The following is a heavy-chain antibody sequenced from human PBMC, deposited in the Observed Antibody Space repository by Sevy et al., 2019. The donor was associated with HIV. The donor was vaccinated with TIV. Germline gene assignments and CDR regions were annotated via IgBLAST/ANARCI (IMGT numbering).Heavy chain of an antibody. Sequence: GGSLRLSCAASGFTFSSYAMHWVRQAPGKGLEWVAVISYDGSNKYYADSVKGRFTISRDNSKNTLYLQMNSLRAEDTAVYYCARDSRYSSGWNDASDIWGQGTMVTVSS. D-gene: IGHD6-19*01. J-gene: IGHJ3*02. V-gene: IGHV3-30-3*01. CDR3: ARDSRYSSGWNDASDI. CDR2: ISYDGSNK. CDR1: GFTFSSYA.